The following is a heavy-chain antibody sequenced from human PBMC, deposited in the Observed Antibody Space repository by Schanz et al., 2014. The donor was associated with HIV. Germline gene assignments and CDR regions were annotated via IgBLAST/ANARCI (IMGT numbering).Heavy chain of an antibody. CDR1: GYPSSKYW. V-gene: IGHV3-7*03. CDR3: ANEEVPNDY. Sequence: VQLVESGGGLVQPGGSLRLSCEASGYPSSKYWLSWVRHTPGRGLEWVANINQDGSEKYYVASVEGRFTISRDNAKNSVVLQMNSLRVEDTAVYYCANEEVPNDYWGQGTLVTVSS. CDR2: INQDGSEK. J-gene: IGHJ4*02.